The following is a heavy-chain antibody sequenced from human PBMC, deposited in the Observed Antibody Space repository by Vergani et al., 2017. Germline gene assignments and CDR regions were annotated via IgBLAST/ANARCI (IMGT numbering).Heavy chain of an antibody. CDR3: ARSNSYYRYAFDI. CDR1: GVPFSSYA. V-gene: IGHV1-69*01. Sequence: QVQLVQSGAEVKKPGSSVKVSCKASGVPFSSYAISWLRQAPGQGLEWMGGIIPIFGTANYAQKFQGRVTLTADESTSTAYMGLSSLRSEDTAVYYCARSNSYYRYAFDIWGQGTMVTVSS. J-gene: IGHJ3*02. CDR2: IIPIFGTA. D-gene: IGHD3-10*01.